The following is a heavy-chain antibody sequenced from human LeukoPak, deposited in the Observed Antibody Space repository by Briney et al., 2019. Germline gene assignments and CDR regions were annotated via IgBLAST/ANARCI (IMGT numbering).Heavy chain of an antibody. V-gene: IGHV3-21*01. Sequence: GGSLRLSCAASGFTFSSYEMNWVRQAPGKGLEWVSSISSSSSYIYYADSVKGRFTISRDNAKNSLYLQMNSLRAEDTAVYYCARGSRYYDFWSGSDIWGQGTMVTVSS. D-gene: IGHD3-3*01. CDR3: ARGSRYYDFWSGSDI. CDR1: GFTFSSYE. CDR2: ISSSSSYI. J-gene: IGHJ3*02.